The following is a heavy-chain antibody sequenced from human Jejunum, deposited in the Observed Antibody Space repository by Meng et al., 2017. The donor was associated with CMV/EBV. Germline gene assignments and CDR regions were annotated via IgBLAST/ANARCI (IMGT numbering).Heavy chain of an antibody. J-gene: IGHJ4*02. V-gene: IGHV3-11*01. D-gene: IGHD1-26*01. Sequence: GCHFSLYYVTWIRQAPGKGLEWIAYISDDGHTIYYADSVKGRFTISRDNTKNSVFLQMDSLRVEDTAVYYCVRGRVVGAIAPFDGWGQGTLVTVSS. CDR2: ISDDGHTI. CDR1: GCHFSLYY. CDR3: VRGRVVGAIAPFDG.